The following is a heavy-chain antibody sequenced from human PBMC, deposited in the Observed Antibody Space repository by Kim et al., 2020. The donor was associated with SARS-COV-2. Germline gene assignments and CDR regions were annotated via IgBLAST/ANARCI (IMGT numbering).Heavy chain of an antibody. Sequence: SGPTLVNPTQTLTLTCTFSGISLSPSGMCVSWIRQPPGKALEWLALIDWGDDKYYSTPLKTRLTISKDTSKNQVVLTMTNMDPVDTATYYCARMKIQQWPRIYYYGMDVWGQGTTVTVSS. V-gene: IGHV2-70*01. CDR3: ARMKIQQWPRIYYYGMDV. CDR1: GISLSPSGMC. CDR2: IDWGDDK. D-gene: IGHD5-18*01. J-gene: IGHJ6*02.